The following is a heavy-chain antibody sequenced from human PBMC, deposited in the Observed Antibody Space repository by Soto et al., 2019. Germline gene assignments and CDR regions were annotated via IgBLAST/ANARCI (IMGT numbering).Heavy chain of an antibody. J-gene: IGHJ6*02. CDR1: GGTFSSHA. CDR2: IIPIFGTA. Sequence: ASVKVSCKASGGTFSSHAISWVRQAPGQGLEWMGGIIPIFGTANYAQKFQGRVTITADESTSTAYMELSSLRSEDTAVYYCARNSSSFDYYYYGMDVWGQGTTVTVSS. V-gene: IGHV1-69*13. D-gene: IGHD6-6*01. CDR3: ARNSSSFDYYYYGMDV.